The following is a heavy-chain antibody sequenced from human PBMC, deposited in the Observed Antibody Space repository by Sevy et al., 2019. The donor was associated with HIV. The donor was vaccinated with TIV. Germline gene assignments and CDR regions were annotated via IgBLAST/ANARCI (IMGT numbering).Heavy chain of an antibody. V-gene: IGHV3-66*01. Sequence: GGSLRLSCAASRFTVKNNYMTWVRQAPGKGLEGISIIYSDATTYNADSVKDRFNISRDNSKNMLYLQMNNLRVEDTAVYYCARGKTGYGYALSYWGQGTLVTVSS. D-gene: IGHD5-18*01. CDR2: IYSDATT. CDR1: RFTVKNNY. J-gene: IGHJ4*02. CDR3: ARGKTGYGYALSY.